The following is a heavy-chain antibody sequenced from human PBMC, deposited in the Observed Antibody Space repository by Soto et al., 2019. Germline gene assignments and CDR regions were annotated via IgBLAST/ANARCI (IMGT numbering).Heavy chain of an antibody. Sequence: GESEKRSGKGCGDRFTSYCIGWVRQLPGKGLEWMGIIYPGDSDTRYSPSFQGQVTISADKSISTAYLQWSSLKASDTAMYYCAGGGVRGVITRTRDYYAMDVWGQGTTVTVSS. J-gene: IGHJ6*02. CDR2: IYPGDSDT. CDR1: GDRFTSYC. V-gene: IGHV5-51*01. D-gene: IGHD3-10*01. CDR3: AGGGVRGVITRTRDYYAMDV.